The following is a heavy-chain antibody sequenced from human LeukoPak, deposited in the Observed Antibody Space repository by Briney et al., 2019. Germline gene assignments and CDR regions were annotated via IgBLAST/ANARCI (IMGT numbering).Heavy chain of an antibody. J-gene: IGHJ6*03. CDR2: IYYSGST. CDR1: GASISSTTYY. V-gene: IGHV4-39*07. CDR3: ARVSWFPGTSYYYMDV. Sequence: SETLSLTCTVSGASISSTTYYWGWIRQPPRKGLEWIASIYYSGSTYYNPSLKSRVTISVDTSKNQFSLKLTSVTAADTAVYYCARVSWFPGTSYYYMDVWGKGTTVTVSS. D-gene: IGHD1-1*01.